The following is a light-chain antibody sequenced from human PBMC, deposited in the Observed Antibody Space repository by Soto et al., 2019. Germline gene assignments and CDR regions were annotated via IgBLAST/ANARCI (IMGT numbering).Light chain of an antibody. V-gene: IGLV1-51*01. CDR1: SSNIGKNY. CDR3: GTWDSSLRVV. J-gene: IGLJ2*01. CDR2: DND. Sequence: QSVLTQPPSVSAAPGQKVTISCSGSSSNIGKNYVFWYQQFPGTAPKLLIYDNDKRPSGIPDRFFGSKSGTSATLGITGLQTGDEADYYCGTWDSSLRVVFGGGTKLTVL.